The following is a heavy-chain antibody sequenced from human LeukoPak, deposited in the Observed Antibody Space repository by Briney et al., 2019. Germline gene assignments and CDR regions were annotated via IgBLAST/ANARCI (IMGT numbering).Heavy chain of an antibody. CDR2: ISGSVGST. CDR1: GSTSSNYA. V-gene: IGHV3-23*01. J-gene: IGHJ1*01. D-gene: IGHD3-22*01. Sequence: GRCLRLACAASGSTSSNYAMSCVRQAPRKGLEWVSGISGSVGSTFYADSVKGRFTSSRENSKKTLYLKMTSLRAEDTAIYYCAKAAYYYDSSGSFFQHWGQGTGVIVSA. CDR3: AKAAYYYDSSGSFFQH.